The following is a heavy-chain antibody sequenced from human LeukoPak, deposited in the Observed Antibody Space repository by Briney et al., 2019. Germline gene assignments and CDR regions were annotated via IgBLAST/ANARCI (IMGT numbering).Heavy chain of an antibody. Sequence: PGGSLRLSCTVSGFTVSSNSMSWVRQAPGKGLEWVSFIYSGGNTHYSDSVKGRFTISRDNSKNTLYLQMNSLRAEDTAVYYCARDKIEAAVSGSLFDHWGQGTLVTVSS. CDR3: ARDKIEAAVSGSLFDH. V-gene: IGHV3-53*01. D-gene: IGHD6-13*01. J-gene: IGHJ5*02. CDR2: IYSGGNT. CDR1: GFTVSSNS.